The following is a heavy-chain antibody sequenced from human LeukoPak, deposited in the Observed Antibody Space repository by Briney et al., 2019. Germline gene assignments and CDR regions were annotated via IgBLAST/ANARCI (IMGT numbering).Heavy chain of an antibody. J-gene: IGHJ4*02. CDR3: ARTQYCSGAACYFGYFDS. CDR1: GGSISSYY. CDR2: ICYSGST. V-gene: IGHV4-59*01. D-gene: IGHD2-15*01. Sequence: SGTLSLTCTVSGGSISSYYWSWIRQPPGKGLEWIGYICYSGSTKYNPSLKSRVTISVETSKNQFSLKLSSVTAADTAVYYCARTQYCSGAACYFGYFDSWGQGTPVTV.